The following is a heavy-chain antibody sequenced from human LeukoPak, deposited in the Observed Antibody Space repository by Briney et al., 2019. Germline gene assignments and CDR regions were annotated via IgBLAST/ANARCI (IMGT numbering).Heavy chain of an antibody. J-gene: IGHJ6*03. CDR1: GFTFDDYG. CDR3: AREASDWNYYYYLDV. V-gene: IGHV3-7*01. CDR2: IKQDGSAK. D-gene: IGHD6-19*01. Sequence: PGGSLRLSCAASGFTFDDYGMSWVRQAPGKGLEWVANIKQDGSAKYYVDSVKGRFTISRDNAKNSLFLQMNSLRAEDTAVYYCAREASDWNYYYYLDVWGKGTTVTISS.